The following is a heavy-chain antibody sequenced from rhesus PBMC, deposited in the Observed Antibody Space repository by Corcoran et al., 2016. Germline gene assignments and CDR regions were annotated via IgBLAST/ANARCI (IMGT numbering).Heavy chain of an antibody. CDR1: GYTFTDYY. Sequence: QVQLVQSGAEVKKPGSSVKVSCKASGYTFTDYYIHWVRQSPRQCLKWMGWINPYNGNTRDAQKFQGRVTMTRDTSTTTVYMELSSLRSEDTAVYYCARVDPSAYVYFDFWGQGVLVTVSS. D-gene: IGHD2-39*01. J-gene: IGHJ4*01. CDR3: ARVDPSAYVYFDF. V-gene: IGHV1S2*01. CDR2: INPYNGNT.